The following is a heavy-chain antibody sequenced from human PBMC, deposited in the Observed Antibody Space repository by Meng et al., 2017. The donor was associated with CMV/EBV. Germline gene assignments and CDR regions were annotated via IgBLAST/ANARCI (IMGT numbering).Heavy chain of an antibody. CDR3: ARARADCSSTSCYLDWFDP. J-gene: IGHJ5*02. CDR2: IYYSGST. Sequence: GSLSLTCTVSGGSISSYYWSWIRQPPGKGLEWIGYIYYSGSTNYNPSLKSRVTISVDTSKNQFSLKLSSVTAADTAVYYCARARADCSSTSCYLDWFDPWGQGTLVTVSS. V-gene: IGHV4-59*01. D-gene: IGHD2-2*01. CDR1: GGSISSYY.